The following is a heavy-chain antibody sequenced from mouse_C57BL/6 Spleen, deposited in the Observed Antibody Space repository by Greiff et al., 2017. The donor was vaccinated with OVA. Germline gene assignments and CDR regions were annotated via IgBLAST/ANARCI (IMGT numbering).Heavy chain of an antibody. CDR2: IDPSDSET. CDR3: ARGDYERYFDY. V-gene: IGHV1-52*01. D-gene: IGHD2-4*01. CDR1: GYTFTSYW. Sequence: VQLQQPGAELVRPGSSVKLSCKASGYTFTSYWMHWVKQRPIQGLEWIGNIDPSDSETHYNQKFKDKATLTVDKSSSTAYMQLSSLTSAYSAVYYCARGDYERYFDYWGQGPTLTVSS. J-gene: IGHJ2*01.